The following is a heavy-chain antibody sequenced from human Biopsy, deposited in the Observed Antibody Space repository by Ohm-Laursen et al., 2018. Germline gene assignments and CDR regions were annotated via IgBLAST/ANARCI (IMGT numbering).Heavy chain of an antibody. Sequence: ASVKVSCKASGGSFSDYGLSWVRQAPGQGLEWMGRIIPLLGITNYAQKFQGRVTISADKSTSTAYMELSSLRSEDTAVYYCAREYPEGDVWGQGTTVTVSS. CDR1: GGSFSDYG. CDR3: AREYPEGDV. CDR2: IIPLLGIT. D-gene: IGHD2-2*02. J-gene: IGHJ6*02. V-gene: IGHV1-69*04.